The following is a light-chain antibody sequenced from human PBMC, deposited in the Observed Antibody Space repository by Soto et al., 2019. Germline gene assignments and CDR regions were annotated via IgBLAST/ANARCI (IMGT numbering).Light chain of an antibody. J-gene: IGKJ3*01. V-gene: IGKV3-20*01. CDR3: QQYGSSPFT. CDR1: QSVSSSY. CDR2: GAS. Sequence: EIVLTQSPGTLSLSPGERATLSCRASQSVSSSYLAWYQQKPGQAPRLLIYGASSRATGIPDRSSGSGSGTDSTFTISRLEPEDLAVYYCQQYGSSPFTFGPGTKVDIK.